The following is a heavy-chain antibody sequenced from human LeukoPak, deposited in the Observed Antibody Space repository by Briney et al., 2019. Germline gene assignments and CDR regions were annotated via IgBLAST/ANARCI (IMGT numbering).Heavy chain of an antibody. CDR2: ISGGGGST. D-gene: IGHD3-22*01. J-gene: IGHJ5*02. CDR3: ARFAHYYDSSRSFDH. CDR1: GFTFTSYS. Sequence: GGSLRLSCAASGFTFTSYSMNWVRQAPGKGLEWVSTISGGGGSTYYADSVKGRFTISRDNSKNTLYLQVNSLRAEDTAVYYCARFAHYYDSSRSFDHWGQGTMVTVSS. V-gene: IGHV3-23*01.